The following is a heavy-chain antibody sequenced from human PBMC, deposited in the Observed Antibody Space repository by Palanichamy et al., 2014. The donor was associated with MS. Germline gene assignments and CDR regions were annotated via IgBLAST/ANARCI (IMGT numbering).Heavy chain of an antibody. J-gene: IGHJ2*01. D-gene: IGHD3-22*01. CDR1: GGSVSNGGFY. CDR2: IYTSGST. V-gene: IGHV4-61*02. CDR3: ARTLEGQIVSRRKGYFDL. Sequence: VQLQESGPGLVKPSQTLSLTCTVSGGSVSNGGFYWTWIRQPAGKGLDWIGRIYTSGSTKYNPSLQSRVTISVDTSKNQFSLNLNSVTAADTAVYYCARTLEGQIVSRRKGYFDLWGRGTLVTVSS.